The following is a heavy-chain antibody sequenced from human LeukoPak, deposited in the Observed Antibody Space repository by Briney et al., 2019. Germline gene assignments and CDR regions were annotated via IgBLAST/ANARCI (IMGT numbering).Heavy chain of an antibody. CDR2: IYYSGST. CDR1: GDSISSSNYY. CDR3: ARELVVVAAGNAFDV. J-gene: IGHJ3*01. D-gene: IGHD2-15*01. V-gene: IGHV4-39*07. Sequence: SETLSLTCTVSGDSISSSNYYWGWIRQPPGKGLEWIGSIYYSGSTYYNPSLKSRVTISVDTSKNQFSLKLSSVTAADTAVYYCARELVVVAAGNAFDVWGQGTMVTVSS.